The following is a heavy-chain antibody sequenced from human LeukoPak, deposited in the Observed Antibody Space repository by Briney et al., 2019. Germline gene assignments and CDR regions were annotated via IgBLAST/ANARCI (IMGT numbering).Heavy chain of an antibody. Sequence: PGGSLRLSCVGSGFTFDTYEMNWVRQAPGKGLEWLSFISRGGFEIHYAASVEGRFTISRDDAKNTLYLQMTSLRDEDTAVYYWAKGGFQGVGSFGTCYGDYWGQGTLVTVSS. CDR3: AKGGFQGVGSFGTCYGDY. V-gene: IGHV3-48*03. CDR2: ISRGGFEI. J-gene: IGHJ4*02. CDR1: GFTFDTYE. D-gene: IGHD2-15*01.